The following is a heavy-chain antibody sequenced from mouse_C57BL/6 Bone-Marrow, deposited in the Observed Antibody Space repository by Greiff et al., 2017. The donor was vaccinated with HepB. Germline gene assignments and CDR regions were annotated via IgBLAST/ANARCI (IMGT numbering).Heavy chain of an antibody. CDR3: ASTVTTPNSYAMDY. CDR2: IHPSDSDT. Sequence: QVQLQQPGAELVKPGASVKVSCKASGYTFTSYWMHWVKRRTGQGLEWIGRIHPSDSDTNYNQKFKGKATLTVDTSSSTAYMQLISLTSEDSAVYYCASTVTTPNSYAMDYWGQGTSVTVSS. V-gene: IGHV1-74*01. CDR1: GYTFTSYW. D-gene: IGHD2-10*02. J-gene: IGHJ4*01.